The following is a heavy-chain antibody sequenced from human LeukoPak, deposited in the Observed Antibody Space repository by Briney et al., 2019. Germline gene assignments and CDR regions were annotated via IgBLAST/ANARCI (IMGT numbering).Heavy chain of an antibody. J-gene: IGHJ3*02. CDR2: ISGSGSST. D-gene: IGHD1-20*01. Sequence: GGSLRLSCAVSGFTFSSYEMNWVRQAPGKGLEWVSYISGSGSSTYYADSVKGRFTISRDNAKNSLYLQMNSLRADDTAVYYCARANWNDDAFDIWGQGTMVTVS. CDR1: GFTFSSYE. V-gene: IGHV3-48*03. CDR3: ARANWNDDAFDI.